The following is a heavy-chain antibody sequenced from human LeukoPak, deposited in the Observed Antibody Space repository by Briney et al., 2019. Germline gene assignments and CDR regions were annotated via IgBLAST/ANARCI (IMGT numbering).Heavy chain of an antibody. Sequence: GGSLRLSCAASGFTFSSYGMHWVRQAPGKGLEWVAFIRYDGSNKYYADSVKGRFTISRDNAKNSLYLQMNSLRAEDTAVYYCARDVSPMVWASSSVNYMDVWGKGTTVTVSS. D-gene: IGHD3-10*01. V-gene: IGHV3-30*02. CDR2: IRYDGSNK. CDR3: ARDVSPMVWASSSVNYMDV. J-gene: IGHJ6*03. CDR1: GFTFSSYG.